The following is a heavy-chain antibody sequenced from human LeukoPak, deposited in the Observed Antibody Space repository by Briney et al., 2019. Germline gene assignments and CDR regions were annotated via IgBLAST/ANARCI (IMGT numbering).Heavy chain of an antibody. CDR3: ARDKTSSGKAFDY. D-gene: IGHD6-19*01. V-gene: IGHV3-30*03. CDR2: ISYDGSNK. CDR1: GFTFSSYG. Sequence: PGRSLRLSCAASGFTFSSYGMHWVRQAPGKGLEWVAVISYDGSNKYHADSVKGRFTISRDNSKNTLYLQMNSLRAEDTAVYYCARDKTSSGKAFDYWGQGTLVTVSS. J-gene: IGHJ4*02.